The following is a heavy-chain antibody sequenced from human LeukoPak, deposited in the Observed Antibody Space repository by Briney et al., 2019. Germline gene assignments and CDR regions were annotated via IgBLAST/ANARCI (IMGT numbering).Heavy chain of an antibody. CDR3: ARPSPVGIYYFDY. CDR2: IYYSGST. CDR1: GGSISSSSYY. V-gene: IGHV4-39*01. J-gene: IGHJ4*02. Sequence: PSETLSLTCTVSGGSISSSSYYWGWIRQPPGKGLEWIGSIYYSGSTYYNPSLKSRVTISVDTSKNQFSLKLSSVTAADTAGYYCARPSPVGIYYFDYWPGNPGHRLL. D-gene: IGHD1-26*01.